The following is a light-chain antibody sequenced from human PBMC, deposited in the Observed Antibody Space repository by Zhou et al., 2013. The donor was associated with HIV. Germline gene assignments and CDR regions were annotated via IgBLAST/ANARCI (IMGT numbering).Light chain of an antibody. V-gene: IGKV1-5*03. CDR3: QQYNSYPLT. Sequence: DIQMTQSPSTLAASVGDRVTITCRASQSISDFLAWYQQKPGKVPNLLISQASSLETGVPSRFSGSGSGTEFTLIISSLQPDDFATYYCQQYNSYPLTFGGGTKVQIK. J-gene: IGKJ4*01. CDR1: QSISDF. CDR2: QAS.